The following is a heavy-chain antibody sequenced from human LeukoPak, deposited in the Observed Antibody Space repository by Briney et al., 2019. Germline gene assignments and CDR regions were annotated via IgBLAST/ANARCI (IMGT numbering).Heavy chain of an antibody. CDR2: ISAYNGNT. V-gene: IGHV1-18*01. J-gene: IGHJ4*02. CDR1: GYTFTSYG. D-gene: IGHD1-26*01. CDR3: AREETYSGSYPFDY. Sequence: ASVKVSCKASGYTFTSYGISWVRQAPGQGLEWMGWISAYNGNTNYAQKLQGRVTMTTDTSTSTAYMELRSLRSDDTAVYYCAREETYSGSYPFDYWGQGTLVTVSS.